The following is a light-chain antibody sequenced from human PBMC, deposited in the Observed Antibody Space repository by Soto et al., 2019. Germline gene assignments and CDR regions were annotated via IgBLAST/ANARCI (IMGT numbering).Light chain of an antibody. CDR1: QTISND. CDR3: QQNNKWPPVT. V-gene: IGKV3-15*01. CDR2: GAS. Sequence: EVVMPQSPATVSVSPGEGVTLSCRASQTISNDLAWYQQKPGQAPRLLIYGASTRATGVPARFSGGGSGTEFTLTISSLQSEDFAFYYCQQNNKWPPVTFGGGTKVEIK. J-gene: IGKJ4*01.